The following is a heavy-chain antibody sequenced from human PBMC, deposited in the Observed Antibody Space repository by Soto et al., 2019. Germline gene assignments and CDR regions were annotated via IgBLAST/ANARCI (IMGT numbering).Heavy chain of an antibody. V-gene: IGHV1-3*01. Sequence: ASVKVSCKASGYTFTSYAMHWVRQAPGQRLEWMGWINAGNGNTKYSQKFQGRVTITRDTSASTAYLELSSLRSEDTAVYYCASQGWARCSCPYYYGMDVWGQGTTVTVSS. CDR1: GYTFTSYA. CDR3: ASQGWARCSCPYYYGMDV. CDR2: INAGNGNT. J-gene: IGHJ6*02. D-gene: IGHD3-10*02.